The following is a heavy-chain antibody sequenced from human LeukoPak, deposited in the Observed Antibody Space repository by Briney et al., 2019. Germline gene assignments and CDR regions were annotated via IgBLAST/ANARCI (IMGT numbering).Heavy chain of an antibody. V-gene: IGHV4-34*01. D-gene: IGHD3-22*01. Sequence: SETLSLTCAVYGGSFSGYYWSWIRQPPGKGLEWIGEINHSGSTNYSPSLKSRVTISVDTSKNQFSLKLSSVTAADTAVYYCARGGLNYYDSGFDYWGQGTLVTVSS. CDR1: GGSFSGYY. CDR2: INHSGST. J-gene: IGHJ4*02. CDR3: ARGGLNYYDSGFDY.